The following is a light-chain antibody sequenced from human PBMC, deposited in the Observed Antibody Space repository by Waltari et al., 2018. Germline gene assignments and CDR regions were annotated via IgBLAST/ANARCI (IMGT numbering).Light chain of an antibody. CDR3: QQYYSTSYS. V-gene: IGKV4-1*01. CDR1: QSVLYSSNNKNY. CDR2: WAS. J-gene: IGKJ2*03. Sequence: DIVMPQSPDSLAVSLGERATINCKSSQSVLYSSNNKNYLAWYQQKPGQPPKLLIYWASTRESGVPDRFSGSGSGTDFTLTISSLQAEDVAVYYCQQYYSTSYSFGQGTKLEIK.